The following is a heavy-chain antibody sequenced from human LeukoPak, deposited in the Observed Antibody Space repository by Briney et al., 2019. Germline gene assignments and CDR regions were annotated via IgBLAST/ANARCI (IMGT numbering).Heavy chain of an antibody. V-gene: IGHV3-23*01. D-gene: IGHD2/OR15-2a*01. CDR3: AKDRVSPGFNWFDP. Sequence: GGSLRLSCAASGVIISSYAMSWVRQAPGKGLEWVSAINGRGDNTYYADFVKGRFTISRDNSKSTVYLQMNSLRTEDTAVYYCAKDRVSPGFNWFDPWAKGTLVPVSS. J-gene: IGHJ5*02. CDR2: INGRGDNT. CDR1: GVIISSYA.